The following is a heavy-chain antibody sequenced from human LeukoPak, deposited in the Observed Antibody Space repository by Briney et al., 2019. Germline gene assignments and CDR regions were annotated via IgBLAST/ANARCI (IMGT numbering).Heavy chain of an antibody. D-gene: IGHD2-2*01. J-gene: IGHJ4*02. CDR3: AKGPPCSSTGCRVYYFDY. CDR2: ISGSGGST. Sequence: PGGSLRLSCAASGFTFSSYAMSWVRQAPGKGLEWVSAISGSGGSTYYADSVKGRFTISRDNSKNTLYLQMNSLRAEDTAVYYCAKGPPCSSTGCRVYYFDYWGQGTLVTVSS. CDR1: GFTFSSYA. V-gene: IGHV3-23*01.